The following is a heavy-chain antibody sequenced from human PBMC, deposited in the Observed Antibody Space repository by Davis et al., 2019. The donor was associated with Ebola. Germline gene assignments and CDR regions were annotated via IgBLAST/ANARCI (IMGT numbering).Heavy chain of an antibody. V-gene: IGHV3-48*04. CDR1: GFTFSAYS. J-gene: IGHJ3*02. CDR3: ARDTSRVVPPGAFDI. CDR2: ISDSSTTI. D-gene: IGHD2-15*01. Sequence: GGSLRLSCAASGFTFSAYSMNWVRQAPGKGLEWVSYISDSSTTIYYADSVKGRFSISRDNAKNSLYLQMNSLRVEDTAVYYCARDTSRVVPPGAFDIWGQGTMVTVSS.